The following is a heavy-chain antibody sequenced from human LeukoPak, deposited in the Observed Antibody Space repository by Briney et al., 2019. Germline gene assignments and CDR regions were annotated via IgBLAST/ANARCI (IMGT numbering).Heavy chain of an antibody. D-gene: IGHD3-9*01. V-gene: IGHV4-59*08. J-gene: IGHJ4*02. Sequence: SETLSLTCTVSGGSISSYYWSWIRQPPGKGLEWIGYIYYSGSTNYNPSLKSRVTISVDTSKNQFSLKLSSVTAADTAVYYCARTYYDILNGYYPFDYWGQGTLVTVSS. CDR2: IYYSGST. CDR3: ARTYYDILNGYYPFDY. CDR1: GGSISSYY.